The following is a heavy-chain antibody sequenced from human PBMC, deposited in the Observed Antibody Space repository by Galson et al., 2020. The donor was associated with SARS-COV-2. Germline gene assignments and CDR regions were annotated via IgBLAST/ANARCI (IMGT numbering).Heavy chain of an antibody. CDR1: GYSISSGYY. CDR2: IYHSGST. J-gene: IGHJ4*02. D-gene: IGHD2-2*01. CDR3: ARGIGYCSSTSCYPGLDY. Sequence: SQTLSLTCTVSGYSISSGYYWGWIRQPPGKGLEWIGSIYHSGSTYYNPSLKRRVTISVDTSKNQFSLKLSSVTAADTAVYYCARGIGYCSSTSCYPGLDYWGQGTLVTVSS. V-gene: IGHV4-38-2*02.